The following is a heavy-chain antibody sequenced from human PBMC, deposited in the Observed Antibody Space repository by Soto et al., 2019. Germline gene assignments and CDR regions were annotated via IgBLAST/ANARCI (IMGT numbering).Heavy chain of an antibody. Sequence: ASVKVSCKASGYTFTSYDINWVRQATGQGLEWMGWMNPNSGNTGYAQKFQGRVTMTRNTSISTAYMELSSLRSEDTAVYYCARGCKGALLFDPWGQGTLVTVSS. CDR2: MNPNSGNT. CDR3: ARGCKGALLFDP. D-gene: IGHD2-15*01. V-gene: IGHV1-8*01. J-gene: IGHJ5*02. CDR1: GYTFTSYD.